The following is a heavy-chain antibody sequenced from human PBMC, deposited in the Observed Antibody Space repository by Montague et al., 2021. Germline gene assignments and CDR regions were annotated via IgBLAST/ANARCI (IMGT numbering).Heavy chain of an antibody. V-gene: IGHV3-7*04. J-gene: IGHJ4*02. CDR2: IKPDGSEQ. Sequence: SLRLSCAASGFPFGNYWMSWVRQVPGKGLERVANIKPDGSEQYYVDSVKGRFTISRDNAKNSLNLQMNSLRDEDTAVYFCARGAAYWGQGTLVTVS. CDR3: ARGAAY. CDR1: GFPFGNYW.